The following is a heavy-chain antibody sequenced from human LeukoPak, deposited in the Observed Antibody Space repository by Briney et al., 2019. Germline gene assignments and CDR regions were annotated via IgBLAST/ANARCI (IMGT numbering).Heavy chain of an antibody. CDR2: ISGCGGST. V-gene: IGHV3-23*01. J-gene: IGHJ4*02. CDR1: GFTFSSYG. CDR3: AGDNTENGDLDYLDS. Sequence: GGSLRLSCAASGFTFSSYGMSWVRQAPGKGREGVSAISGCGGSTYYADSVKGRFTISRDNSKNTLYLQMSSLRAEDTAVSYCAGDNTENGDLDYLDSWGQGTLVTVSS. D-gene: IGHD4-17*01.